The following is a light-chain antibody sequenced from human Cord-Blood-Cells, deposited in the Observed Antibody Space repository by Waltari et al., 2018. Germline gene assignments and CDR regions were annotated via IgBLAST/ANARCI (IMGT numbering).Light chain of an antibody. V-gene: IGLV2-23*01. J-gene: IGLJ2*01. CDR2: EGS. CDR3: CSYAGSSSVV. CDR1: SSDVGSDYL. Sequence: QSALTQPASVSGSAGQSITISCAGTSSDVGSDYLVSWYQQPPGKAPKLMIYEGSKRPSGVSNRFSGAKSGNTASLTISGLQAEDEADYYCCSYAGSSSVVVGGGTKLTVL.